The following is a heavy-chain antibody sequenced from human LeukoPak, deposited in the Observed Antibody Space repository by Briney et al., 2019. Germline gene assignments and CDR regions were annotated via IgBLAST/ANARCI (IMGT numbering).Heavy chain of an antibody. CDR1: GGTFIIYA. J-gene: IGHJ6*02. CDR3: ARDQGVTDPPPYGLDV. CDR2: IIPILDIA. D-gene: IGHD3-10*01. V-gene: IGHV1-69*04. Sequence: SVTVSFKASGGTFIIYASSGVRQARGQGRECMGKIIPILDIATYAQKFQGRVTITADKSTSTAYMELSSLSSEDTAVYYCARDQGVTDPPPYGLDVWGQGTTVTVSS.